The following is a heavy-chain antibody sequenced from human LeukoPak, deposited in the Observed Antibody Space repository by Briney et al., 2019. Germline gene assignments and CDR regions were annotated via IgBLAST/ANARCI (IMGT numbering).Heavy chain of an antibody. Sequence: PGGSLRLSWAAAGFTFSNAWVSWGRQAPGKGLEWVPAISGSGGSTYYAASVKGRFTISRDNSKNTLYLQMNSLRAEDTAVYYCANYYFESGYSSSFDYWGQGTLVTVSS. CDR3: ANYYFESGYSSSFDY. V-gene: IGHV3-23*01. CDR1: GFTFSNAW. D-gene: IGHD6-13*01. CDR2: ISGSGGST. J-gene: IGHJ4*02.